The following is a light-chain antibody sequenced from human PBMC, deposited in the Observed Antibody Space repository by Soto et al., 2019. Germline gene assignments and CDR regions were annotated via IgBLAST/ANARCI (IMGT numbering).Light chain of an antibody. CDR3: QQYNNWPPLT. Sequence: EILMTQSPATLSVSPGERATLSCRASQSVSSNLAWYQKKPGQTPRLLIYGASTRATGIPARFSGSGSGTEFTLTISGLQSEDFAVYYCQQYNNWPPLTFGGGTKVEIK. V-gene: IGKV3-15*01. CDR1: QSVSSN. J-gene: IGKJ4*01. CDR2: GAS.